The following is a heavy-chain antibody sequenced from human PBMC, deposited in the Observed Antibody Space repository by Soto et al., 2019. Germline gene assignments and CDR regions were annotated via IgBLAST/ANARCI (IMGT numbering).Heavy chain of an antibody. D-gene: IGHD5-18*01. J-gene: IGHJ4*02. CDR3: ARLSIGYSYGLFDY. CDR1: GGSISSSSYY. Sequence: SETLSLTCTVSGGSISSSSYYWGWIRQPPGKGLEWIGSIYYSGSTYYNPSLKSRVTIPVDTSKNQFSLKLSSVTAADTAVYYCARLSIGYSYGLFDYWGQGTLVTVSS. CDR2: IYYSGST. V-gene: IGHV4-39*01.